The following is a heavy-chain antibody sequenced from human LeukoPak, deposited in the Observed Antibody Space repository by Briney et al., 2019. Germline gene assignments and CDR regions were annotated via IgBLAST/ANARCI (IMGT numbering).Heavy chain of an antibody. V-gene: IGHV1-18*01. Sequence: ASVKVSCKASGYTFTSYDINWVRQATGQGLEWMGWMNPNSGNTNYAQKLQGRVTMTTDTSTSTAYMELRSLRSDDTAVYYCARDLGYSGYDRGADYWGQGTLVTVSS. CDR3: ARDLGYSGYDRGADY. CDR2: MNPNSGNT. CDR1: GYTFTSYD. J-gene: IGHJ4*02. D-gene: IGHD5-12*01.